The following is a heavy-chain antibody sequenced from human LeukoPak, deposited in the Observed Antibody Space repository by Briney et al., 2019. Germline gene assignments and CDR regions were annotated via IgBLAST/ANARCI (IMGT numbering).Heavy chain of an antibody. V-gene: IGHV3-20*01. J-gene: IGHJ4*02. CDR1: GFTFDDYG. D-gene: IGHD6-13*01. Sequence: GGSLRLSCAASGFTFDDYGMSWVRQAPGKGLEWVSGINWNGGSTGYADSVKGRFTISRDNAKNSLYLQMNSLRAEDTALYHCARTGYSSSWRNYFDYWGQGTLVTVSS. CDR2: INWNGGST. CDR3: ARTGYSSSWRNYFDY.